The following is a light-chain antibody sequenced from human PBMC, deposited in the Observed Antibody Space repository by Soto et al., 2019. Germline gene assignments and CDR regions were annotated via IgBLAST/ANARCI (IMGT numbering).Light chain of an antibody. Sequence: QTVATQEPSLTVSPGGRVTLTCASSTGAVTGRYYPNRFQQRPGQAPRSLIYSASYNHSWTPARFSGSLLGGKAALTLSGVQPEDEADYYCLLYYGGAQVFGGGTKLTVL. CDR2: SAS. J-gene: IGLJ2*01. CDR3: LLYYGGAQV. CDR1: TGAVTGRYY. V-gene: IGLV7-43*01.